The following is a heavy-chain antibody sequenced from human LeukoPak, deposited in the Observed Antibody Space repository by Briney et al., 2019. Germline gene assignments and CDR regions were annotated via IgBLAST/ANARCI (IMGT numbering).Heavy chain of an antibody. D-gene: IGHD3-22*01. CDR3: ARTKNYYDSSGYAVYFDY. CDR1: GGSISSYY. Sequence: SETLSLTCTVSGGSISSYYWSWIRQPPGKGLEWIGYIYYSGSTNYNPSLKSRVTISVDTSKNQFSLKLSSVTAADTAVYYSARTKNYYDSSGYAVYFDYWGQGTLVTVSS. J-gene: IGHJ4*02. V-gene: IGHV4-59*01. CDR2: IYYSGST.